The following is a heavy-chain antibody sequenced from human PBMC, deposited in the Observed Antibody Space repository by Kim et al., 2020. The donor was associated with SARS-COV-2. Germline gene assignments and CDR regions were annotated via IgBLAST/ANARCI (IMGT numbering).Heavy chain of an antibody. CDR1: GFPFTNYW. D-gene: IGHD1-26*01. J-gene: IGHJ4*02. Sequence: GESLKISCKGSGFPFTNYWIAWVRQKPGKGPEMVGIIYPHDSNTRYSPSFQGQVTISADKSINTAYLQWSSLTTSDTAMYYCATFPGLVGALDYWGRGTLVAVSS. CDR3: ATFPGLVGALDY. V-gene: IGHV5-51*01. CDR2: IYPHDSNT.